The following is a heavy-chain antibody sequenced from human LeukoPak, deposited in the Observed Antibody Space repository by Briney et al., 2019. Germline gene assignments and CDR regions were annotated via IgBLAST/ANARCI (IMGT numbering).Heavy chain of an antibody. D-gene: IGHD3-22*01. Sequence: GASVKVSCKASGGTFSSYTISWVRQAPGQGLEWMGRIIPILGIANYAQKFQGRVTITADKSTSTAYMELSSLRSEDTAVYYCARSLDYYDSSGPQGQIDYWGQGTLVTVSS. CDR1: GGTFSSYT. CDR3: ARSLDYYDSSGPQGQIDY. V-gene: IGHV1-69*02. J-gene: IGHJ4*02. CDR2: IIPILGIA.